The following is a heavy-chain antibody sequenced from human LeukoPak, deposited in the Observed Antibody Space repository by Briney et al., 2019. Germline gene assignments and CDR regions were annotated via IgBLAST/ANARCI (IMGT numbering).Heavy chain of an antibody. Sequence: SETLSLTCTVSGGSISSSGYSWGWSRQPPGKGLEWIGCISYSGNTYYNPSLKSRVTISVDTSKNQFSLQLSTVTAADTAVYYCAAYYYDSSGYFGWGQGTLVTVSS. J-gene: IGHJ4*02. V-gene: IGHV4-39*01. CDR1: GGSISSSGYS. D-gene: IGHD3-22*01. CDR3: AAYYYDSSGYFG. CDR2: ISYSGNT.